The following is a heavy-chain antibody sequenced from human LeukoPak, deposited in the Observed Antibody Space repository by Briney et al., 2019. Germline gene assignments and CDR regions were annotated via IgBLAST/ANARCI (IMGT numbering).Heavy chain of an antibody. Sequence: SVKVSCKASGGTSSSYAISWVRQAPGQGLEWMGRIIPILGIANYAQKFQGRVTITADKSTSTAYMELSSLRSEDTAVYYCARDWDYYDSSGYYPTTYFDYWGQGTLVTVSS. CDR1: GGTSSSYA. CDR2: IIPILGIA. J-gene: IGHJ4*02. V-gene: IGHV1-69*04. D-gene: IGHD3-22*01. CDR3: ARDWDYYDSSGYYPTTYFDY.